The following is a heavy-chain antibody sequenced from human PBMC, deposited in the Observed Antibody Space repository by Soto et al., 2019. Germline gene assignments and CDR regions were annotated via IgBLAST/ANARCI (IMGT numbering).Heavy chain of an antibody. CDR3: ARGQRRPFADSWATFDF. J-gene: IGHJ4*02. CDR1: GGSISSSSYY. D-gene: IGHD6-13*01. CDR2: IYYSGST. Sequence: PSETMCLTCTVSGGSISSSSYYWGWIRQPPGKGLEWIGSIYYSGSTYYNPSLKSRVTISVDTSKNQLSLKLDSVTAADTAVYYCARGQRRPFADSWATFDFWGQGALVTVSS. V-gene: IGHV4-39*07.